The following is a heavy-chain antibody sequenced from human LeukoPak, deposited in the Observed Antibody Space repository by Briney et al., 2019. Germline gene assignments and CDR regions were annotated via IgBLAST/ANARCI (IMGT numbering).Heavy chain of an antibody. D-gene: IGHD5-18*01. CDR2: IYYSGST. V-gene: IGHV4-61*01. CDR1: GGSVSSGSYY. Sequence: SETLSLTCTVSGGSVSSGSYYWSWIRQPPGTGLEWIGYIYYSGSTNYNPSLKSRVTISVDTSKNQFSLKLSSVTAADTAVYYCARGGYSYGPPHFDLWGRGTLVTVSS. CDR3: ARGGYSYGPPHFDL. J-gene: IGHJ2*01.